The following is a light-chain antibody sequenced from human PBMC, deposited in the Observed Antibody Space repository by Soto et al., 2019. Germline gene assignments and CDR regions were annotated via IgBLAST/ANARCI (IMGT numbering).Light chain of an antibody. Sequence: EIVMTQSPATLSVSPGERATLSCRASQSVSSNLAWYQQKPGQAPRLLIYGSSTRATGIPARFSGSGSGTELTLTISSLQSEDFAVYYSQQYNNWPPLTFGGGTKVDIK. J-gene: IGKJ4*01. V-gene: IGKV3-15*01. CDR1: QSVSSN. CDR2: GSS. CDR3: QQYNNWPPLT.